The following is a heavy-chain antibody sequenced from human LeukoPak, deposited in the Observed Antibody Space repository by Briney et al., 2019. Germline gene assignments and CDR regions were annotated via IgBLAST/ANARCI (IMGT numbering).Heavy chain of an antibody. CDR3: ARGAGAFDI. Sequence: SETLSLTCTVSGGSISSGSYYWSWIRQPAGKRLEWIGRIYTSGSTNYNPSLKSRVTISVDTSKNQFSLKLSSVTAADTAVYYCARGAGAFDIWGQGTMVTVSS. J-gene: IGHJ3*02. V-gene: IGHV4-61*02. CDR1: GGSISSGSYY. CDR2: IYTSGST.